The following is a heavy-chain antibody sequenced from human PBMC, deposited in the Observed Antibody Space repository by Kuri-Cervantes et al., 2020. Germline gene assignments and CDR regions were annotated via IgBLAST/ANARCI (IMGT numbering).Heavy chain of an antibody. V-gene: IGHV3-30*18. CDR3: AKNSPEIWFGELLYPFYYYGMDV. D-gene: IGHD3-10*01. Sequence: GGSLRLSCAASGFTFSSYWMSWVRQAPGKGLEWVAVISYDGSNKYYADSVKGRFTISRDNSKNTLYLQMNSLRAEDTAVYYCAKNSPEIWFGELLYPFYYYGMDVWGQGTTVTVSS. CDR1: GFTFSSYW. J-gene: IGHJ6*02. CDR2: ISYDGSNK.